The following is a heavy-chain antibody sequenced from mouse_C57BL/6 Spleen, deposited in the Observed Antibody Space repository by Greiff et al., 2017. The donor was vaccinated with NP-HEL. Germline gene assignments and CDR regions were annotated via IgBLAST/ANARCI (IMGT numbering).Heavy chain of an antibody. CDR2: IYPSDSET. D-gene: IGHD2-4*01. Sequence: QVHVKQPGAELVRPGSSVKLSCKASGYTFTSYWMHWVKQRPIQGLEWIGNIYPSDSETHYNQKFKDKATLTVDKSSSTAYMQLSSLTSADSAVYYCARGSDYHYYAMDYWGQGTSVTVSS. CDR3: ARGSDYHYYAMDY. CDR1: GYTFTSYW. J-gene: IGHJ4*01. V-gene: IGHV1-52*01.